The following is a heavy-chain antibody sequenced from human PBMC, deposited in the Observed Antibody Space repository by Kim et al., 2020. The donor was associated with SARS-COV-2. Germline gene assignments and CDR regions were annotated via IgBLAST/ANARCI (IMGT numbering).Heavy chain of an antibody. CDR2: IWHDGSTE. CDR1: GFTLGRYG. Sequence: GGSLRLSCVASGFTLGRYGMHWVRQAPGKGLEWVALIWHDGSTENYADPVKGRFTISRDYSKNTLFLQMNSLRVEDTAVYYWAKESGTSHRAFDYWGQET. J-gene: IGHJ4*02. V-gene: IGHV3-33*06. CDR3: AKESGTSHRAFDY. D-gene: IGHD1-26*01.